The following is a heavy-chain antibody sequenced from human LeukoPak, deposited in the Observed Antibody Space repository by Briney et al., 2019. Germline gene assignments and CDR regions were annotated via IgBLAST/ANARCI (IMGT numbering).Heavy chain of an antibody. D-gene: IGHD2-2*01. CDR1: GFTLSSYW. V-gene: IGHV3-7*01. Sequence: GGALRLFCAASGFTLSSYWMSWVRQAPGKGLEWVANIKQDGSEKYYVDSVKGRFTISRDNAKNSLYLQMNSLRAEDTAVYYCARLVPAAFFDYWGQGTLVTVSS. J-gene: IGHJ4*02. CDR3: ARLVPAAFFDY. CDR2: IKQDGSEK.